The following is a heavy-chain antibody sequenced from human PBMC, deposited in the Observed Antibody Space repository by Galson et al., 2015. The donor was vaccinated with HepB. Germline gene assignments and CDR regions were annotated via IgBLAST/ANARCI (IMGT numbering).Heavy chain of an antibody. CDR3: ARGELRPVAGTDAFDI. CDR1: GFTFSSYA. Sequence: SLRLSCAASGFTFSSYAMHWVRQAPGKGLEWVAVISYDGSNKYYADSVKGRFTISRDNSKNTLYLQMNSLRAEDTAVYYCARGELRPVAGTDAFDIWGQGTMVTVSS. D-gene: IGHD6-19*01. CDR2: ISYDGSNK. V-gene: IGHV3-30-3*01. J-gene: IGHJ3*02.